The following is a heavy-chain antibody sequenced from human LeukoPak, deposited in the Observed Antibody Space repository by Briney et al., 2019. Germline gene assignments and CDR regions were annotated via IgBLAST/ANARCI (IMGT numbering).Heavy chain of an antibody. CDR2: ISSSSSYI. CDR1: GFTFSSYS. Sequence: GGSLRLSCAASGFTFSSYSMNWVRQAPGKGLEWVSSISSSSSYIYYADSVKGRFTISRDNAKNSLYLQMNSLRAEDTAVYYCARISGSYYEYYYYGMDVRGQGTTVTVSS. J-gene: IGHJ6*02. CDR3: ARISGSYYEYYYYGMDV. V-gene: IGHV3-21*01. D-gene: IGHD1-26*01.